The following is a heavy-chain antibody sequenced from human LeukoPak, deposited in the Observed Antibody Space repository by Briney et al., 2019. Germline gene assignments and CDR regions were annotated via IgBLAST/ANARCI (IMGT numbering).Heavy chain of an antibody. D-gene: IGHD3-10*01. CDR3: AKPYYYGSGSYFNFDY. CDR1: GFTFSSYA. J-gene: IGHJ4*02. V-gene: IGHV3-23*01. Sequence: GGSLRLSCSASGFTFSSYAMSWVRRAPGKGLEWVSGISGSGGSTYYADSVKGRFTISRDNSKNTLYLQMNSLIAEDTVVYYCAKPYYYGSGSYFNFDYWGQGTLVTVSS. CDR2: ISGSGGST.